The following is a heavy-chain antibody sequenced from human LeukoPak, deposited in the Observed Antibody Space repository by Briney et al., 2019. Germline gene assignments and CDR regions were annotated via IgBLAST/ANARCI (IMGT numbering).Heavy chain of an antibody. CDR2: INTETGNP. D-gene: IGHD3-10*01. V-gene: IGHV7-4-1*02. Sequence: ASVKVSCKASGYTFISYAINWVRQAPGQGLEWMGWINTETGNPTYAQGFTGQFVFSVDTSVNTAYLQISSLRTEDTAVYYCARGGYYGGSETYGFFDYWGQGSLVTVSS. CDR1: GYTFISYA. J-gene: IGHJ4*02. CDR3: ARGGYYGGSETYGFFDY.